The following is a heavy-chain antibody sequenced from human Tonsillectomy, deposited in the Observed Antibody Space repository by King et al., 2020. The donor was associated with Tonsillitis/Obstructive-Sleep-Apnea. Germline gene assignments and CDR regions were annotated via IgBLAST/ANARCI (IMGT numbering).Heavy chain of an antibody. J-gene: IGHJ4*02. Sequence: VQLVESGSELKKPGASVKVSCKASGYTFTSYAMNWVRQAPGQGLEWMGWINTNTGNPTYAQGFTGRFVFSLDTSVSTAYLQISSLKAEDTAVYYCATDPYDYLWGSYRSSAPCRDPDYWGQGTLVTVSS. CDR1: GYTFTSYA. CDR2: INTNTGNP. D-gene: IGHD3-16*02. V-gene: IGHV7-4-1*02. CDR3: ATDPYDYLWGSYRSSAPCRDPDY.